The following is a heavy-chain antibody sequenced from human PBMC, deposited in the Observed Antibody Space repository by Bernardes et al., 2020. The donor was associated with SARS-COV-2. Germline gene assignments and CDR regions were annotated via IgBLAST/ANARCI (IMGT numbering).Heavy chain of an antibody. CDR3: ARAGSPDYGMDV. J-gene: IGHJ6*02. CDR1: GGSINSGGYS. CDR2: IYQSGTT. Sequence: SETLSLTCGVSGGSINSGGYSWSWIRQPAGEAPVWIGYIYQSGTTYYHPSLKSRVIISLDRSKNQFSLRVNSVTAADTAVYYCARAGSPDYGMDVWGPGATVTVSS. V-gene: IGHV4-30-2*01. D-gene: IGHD3-10*01.